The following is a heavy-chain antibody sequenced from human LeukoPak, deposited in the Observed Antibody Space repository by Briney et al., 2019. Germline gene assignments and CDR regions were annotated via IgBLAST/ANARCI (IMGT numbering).Heavy chain of an antibody. CDR3: ARGTVLRFLESVGNYAFDI. CDR2: IYTRGST. D-gene: IGHD3-3*01. J-gene: IGHJ3*02. CDR1: GGSISSGSYY. V-gene: IGHV4-61*02. Sequence: SETLSLTCTVSGGSISSGSYYWSWIRQPAGKGLEWIGRIYTRGSTNYNPSLKSRVTISVDTSKNQFSLKLSSVTAADTAVYYCARGTVLRFLESVGNYAFDIWGQGTMATVSS.